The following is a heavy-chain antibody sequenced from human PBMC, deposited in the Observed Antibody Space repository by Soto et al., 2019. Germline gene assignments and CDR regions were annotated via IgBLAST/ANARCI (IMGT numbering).Heavy chain of an antibody. CDR2: IYPGDHET. J-gene: IGHJ4*02. Sequence: GESLKISCQCSGHTFSNFWNGWERQLPGKGLEWMGIIYPGDHETRYSPSFHGKVTISADKSINTAYLQWNSLEASDTAFYFRARSPRSSPYFDYWGQGALVTVCS. CDR3: ARSPRSSPYFDY. D-gene: IGHD6-13*01. V-gene: IGHV5-51*01. CDR1: GHTFSNFW.